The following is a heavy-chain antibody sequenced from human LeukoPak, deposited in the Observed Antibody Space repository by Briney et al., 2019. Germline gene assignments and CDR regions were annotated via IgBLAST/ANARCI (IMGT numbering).Heavy chain of an antibody. Sequence: WASVKVSCKASGYTFTGYYMHWVRQAPGQGLEWMGWINPNSGGTNYAQKFQGRVTITADKSTSTAYMELSSLRSEDTAVYYCARRPLGSGSLGAFDIWGQGTMVTVSS. J-gene: IGHJ3*02. CDR2: INPNSGGT. D-gene: IGHD3-10*01. V-gene: IGHV1-2*02. CDR1: GYTFTGYY. CDR3: ARRPLGSGSLGAFDI.